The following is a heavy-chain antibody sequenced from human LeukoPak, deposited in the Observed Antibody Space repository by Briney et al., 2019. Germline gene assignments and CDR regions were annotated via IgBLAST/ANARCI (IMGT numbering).Heavy chain of an antibody. CDR2: LSGSGITT. Sequence: GGSLRLSCAASGFTFSNSAMSWVRQAPGKGLEWVSTLSGSGITTYYADSVKGRFTISRDNSKNTLYLQMNSLRAEDTAVYYCAKGIYSSGWSYFVYWGHGTLVTVSS. CDR3: AKGIYSSGWSYFVY. CDR1: GFTFSNSA. V-gene: IGHV3-23*01. J-gene: IGHJ4*01. D-gene: IGHD6-19*01.